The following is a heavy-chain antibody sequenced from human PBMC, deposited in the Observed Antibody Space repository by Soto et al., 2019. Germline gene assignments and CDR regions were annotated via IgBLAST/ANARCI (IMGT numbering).Heavy chain of an antibody. J-gene: IGHJ5*02. Sequence: ASVKVSCKASGYTLTSYYMRWVRQAPGQGLEWMGIINPSGGSTSYAQKFQGRVTMTRDTSTSTAYMELSSLRSEDTAVYYCARDSSFSSSWYYLDWFDPWGQGTLVTVSS. CDR1: GYTLTSYY. CDR2: INPSGGST. V-gene: IGHV1-46*01. D-gene: IGHD6-13*01. CDR3: ARDSSFSSSWYYLDWFDP.